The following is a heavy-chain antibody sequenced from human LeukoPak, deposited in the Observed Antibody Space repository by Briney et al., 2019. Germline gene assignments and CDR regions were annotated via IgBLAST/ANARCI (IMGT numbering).Heavy chain of an antibody. CDR2: IYYSGST. V-gene: IGHV4-59*12. CDR1: GSSINSYY. Sequence: PSETLSLTCNVSGSSINSYYWSWIRQSPGKGLEWIGYIYYSGSTNYNPSLKSRVTISVDKSKNQFSLKLSSVTAADTAVYYCAVSRGTDYYYGMDVWGQGTTVTVSS. CDR3: AVSRGTDYYYGMDV. D-gene: IGHD1-14*01. J-gene: IGHJ6*02.